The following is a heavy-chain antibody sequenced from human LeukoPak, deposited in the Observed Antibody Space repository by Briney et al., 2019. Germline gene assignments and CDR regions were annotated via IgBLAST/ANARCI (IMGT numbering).Heavy chain of an antibody. D-gene: IGHD4-17*01. CDR2: IRNSGTT. CDR3: ARHQNYGDYALDI. CDR1: GDSINNYY. V-gene: IGHV4-59*08. J-gene: IGHJ3*02. Sequence: SETLSLTCTVSGDSINNYYWSWMRQPPGKGLEWIAYIRNSGTTNYNPPLKTRVTISMDTSTNQFSLKVTSVTAADTAVYYCARHQNYGDYALDIWGQGTMVSVSS.